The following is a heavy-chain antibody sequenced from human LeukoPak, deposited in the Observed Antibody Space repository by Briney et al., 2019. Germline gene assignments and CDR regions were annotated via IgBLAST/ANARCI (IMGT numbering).Heavy chain of an antibody. CDR1: GGSFSGYY. D-gene: IGHD5-18*01. CDR3: ARDRSMVTHYYYMDV. V-gene: IGHV4-59*01. CDR2: IYYSGST. Sequence: SETLSLTCAVYGGSFSGYYWSWIRQPPGKGLEWIGYIYYSGSTNYNPSLKSRVTISVDTSKNQFSLKLSSVTAADTAVYYCARDRSMVTHYYYMDVWGKGTTVTVSS. J-gene: IGHJ6*03.